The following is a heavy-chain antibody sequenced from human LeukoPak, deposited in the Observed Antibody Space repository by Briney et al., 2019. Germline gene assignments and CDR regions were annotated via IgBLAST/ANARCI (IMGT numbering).Heavy chain of an antibody. CDR2: ISAYNGNT. V-gene: IGHV1-18*01. CDR3: SRDSGYCSGGSCWYFDF. D-gene: IGHD2-15*01. CDR1: GYTFTSYG. J-gene: IGHJ4*02. Sequence: ASVKVSCNASGYTFTSYGISWVRQAPGQGLEWMGWISAYNGNTNYAQKFQGRVTMTRDTSMSTAYMELSGLRSDDTAVYYCSRDSGYCSGGSCWYFDFWGQGTLVTVSA.